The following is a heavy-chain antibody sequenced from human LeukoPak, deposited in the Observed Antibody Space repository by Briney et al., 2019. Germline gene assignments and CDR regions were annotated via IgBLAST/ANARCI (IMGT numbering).Heavy chain of an antibody. Sequence: ASVKVSCKASGYTFTGYYMHWVRQAPGQGLEWMGWINPNSGGTNYAQKFQGRVTMTRDTSISTAYMELSRLRSDDTAVYYCARVVFGRLYYYYYMDVWGKGTMVTVSS. D-gene: IGHD2-21*01. CDR1: GYTFTGYY. CDR3: ARVVFGRLYYYYYMDV. V-gene: IGHV1-2*02. CDR2: INPNSGGT. J-gene: IGHJ6*03.